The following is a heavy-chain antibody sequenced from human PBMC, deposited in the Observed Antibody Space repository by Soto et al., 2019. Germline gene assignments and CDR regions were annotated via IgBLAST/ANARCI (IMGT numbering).Heavy chain of an antibody. J-gene: IGHJ4*02. V-gene: IGHV1-18*01. D-gene: IGHD3-16*01. Sequence: GISWVRQAPGQGLEWMGWISAYNGNTNYAQKLQGRVTMTTDTSTSTAYMELRSLRSDDTAVYYCARDAGVSGELYYWGQGTLVTVSS. CDR1: G. CDR2: ISAYNGNT. CDR3: ARDAGVSGELYY.